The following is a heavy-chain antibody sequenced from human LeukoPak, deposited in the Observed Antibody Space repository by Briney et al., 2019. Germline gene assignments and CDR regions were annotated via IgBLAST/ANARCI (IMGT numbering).Heavy chain of an antibody. CDR3: AKALDSTYYYYGMDV. V-gene: IGHV3-9*01. J-gene: IGHJ6*02. CDR1: GFTFDDYA. D-gene: IGHD3-22*01. CDR2: ISWNSGSI. Sequence: GGSLRLSCAASGFTFDDYAMHWVRQAPGKGLEWASAISWNSGSIGCADSVKGRFTISRDNAKNSLYLQMNSLRAEDTAFYYCAKALDSTYYYYGMDVWGQGTTVTVSS.